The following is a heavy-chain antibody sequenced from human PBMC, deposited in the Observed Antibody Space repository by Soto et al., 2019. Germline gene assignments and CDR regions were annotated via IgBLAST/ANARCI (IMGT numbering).Heavy chain of an antibody. CDR2: IYYSGST. CDR3: ARVRKGDYDSSGYYY. D-gene: IGHD3-22*01. V-gene: IGHV4-31*03. CDR1: GGSISSGGYY. Sequence: SETLSLTCTVSGGSISSGGYYWGWIRQHPGKGLEWIGYIYYSGSTYYNPSLKSRVTISVDTSKNQFSLKLSSVTAADTAVYYCARVRKGDYDSSGYYYWGQGTLVTVSS. J-gene: IGHJ4*02.